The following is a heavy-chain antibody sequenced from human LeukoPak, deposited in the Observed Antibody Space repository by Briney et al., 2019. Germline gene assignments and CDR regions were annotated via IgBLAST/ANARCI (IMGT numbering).Heavy chain of an antibody. CDR3: AKTNRYISSWYDY. Sequence: PGGSLRLSCAASGFPFNYYAMTCVRQAPGMGLEWLSAISGGGDSTYYADSVRGRFTISRDNSKNTLYLQMNTLRADDTAIYYCAKTNRYISSWYDYWGQGTLVTVSS. CDR1: GFPFNYYA. J-gene: IGHJ4*02. CDR2: ISGGGDST. D-gene: IGHD6-13*01. V-gene: IGHV3-23*01.